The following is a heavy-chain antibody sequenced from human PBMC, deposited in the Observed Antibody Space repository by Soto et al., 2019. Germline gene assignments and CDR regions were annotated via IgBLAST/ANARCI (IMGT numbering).Heavy chain of an antibody. CDR1: GFTFSSYG. Sequence: PGGSLRLSCAASGFTFSSYGMHWVRQAPGKGLEWVAVISYDGSNKYYADSVKGRFTISRDNSKNTLYLQMNSLRAEDTAVYYCARDAVTYLYSSGWDPDYYYYGMDVWGQGTTVTVSS. CDR3: ARDAVTYLYSSGWDPDYYYYGMDV. J-gene: IGHJ6*02. D-gene: IGHD6-19*01. V-gene: IGHV3-30*03. CDR2: ISYDGSNK.